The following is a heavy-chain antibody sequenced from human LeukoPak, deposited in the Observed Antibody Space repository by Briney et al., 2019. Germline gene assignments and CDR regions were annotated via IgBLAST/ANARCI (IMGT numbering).Heavy chain of an antibody. CDR1: GFTFTNYA. Sequence: GGSLRLSCAASGFTFTNYAMTWVRQAPGKGLEWVSSISDTYAITYYTDSVKGRCTISRDNSKKTVYLQFNNLRAEDTAVYFCVRHDSFIPFWGQGTLVTVSS. J-gene: IGHJ4*02. D-gene: IGHD3-16*01. CDR2: ISDTYAIT. CDR3: VRHDSFIPF. V-gene: IGHV3-23*01.